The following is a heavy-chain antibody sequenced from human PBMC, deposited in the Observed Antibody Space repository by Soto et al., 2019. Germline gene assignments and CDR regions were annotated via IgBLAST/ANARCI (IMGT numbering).Heavy chain of an antibody. CDR1: GFTFSSYG. Sequence: QVQLVESGGGVVQPGGSLRLSCAASGFTFSSYGMYWVRQAPGKGLEWVAIMSYDGSTKYFADSVKGRFTISRDNSQNTLFLQMNSLRAEDTAVYYCARTSFGGLTWRMPTNMTLYAYGMDVWGQGTTVTVSS. D-gene: IGHD3-16*01. V-gene: IGHV3-30-3*01. CDR2: MSYDGSTK. CDR3: ARTSFGGLTWRMPTNMTLYAYGMDV. J-gene: IGHJ6*02.